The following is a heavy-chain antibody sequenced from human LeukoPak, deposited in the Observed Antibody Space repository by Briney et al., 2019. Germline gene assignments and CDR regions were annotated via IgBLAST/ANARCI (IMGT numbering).Heavy chain of an antibody. J-gene: IGHJ3*02. CDR2: IIPIFGTA. Sequence: SVKVSCKASGGTFSSYAISWVRQAPGQGLEWMGGIIPIFGTANYAQKFQGRVTITADESTSTAYMELSSLRSEDTAVYYCAKDLSPSPNDAFDIWGQGTMVTVSS. V-gene: IGHV1-69*13. CDR1: GGTFSSYA. CDR3: AKDLSPSPNDAFDI.